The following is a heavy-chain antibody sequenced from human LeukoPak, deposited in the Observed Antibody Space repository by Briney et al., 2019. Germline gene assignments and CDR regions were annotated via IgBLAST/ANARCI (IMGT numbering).Heavy chain of an antibody. CDR3: ARGGRPNYDFWSGRFDY. D-gene: IGHD3-3*01. V-gene: IGHV1-69*13. CDR2: IIPIFGTA. Sequence: PRASVKVSCKASGGTFSSYAISWVRQAPGQGLEWMGGIIPIFGTANYAQKFQGRVTITADESTSTAYMELSSLRSEDTAVYYCARGGRPNYDFWSGRFDYWGQGTLVTVSS. CDR1: GGTFSSYA. J-gene: IGHJ4*02.